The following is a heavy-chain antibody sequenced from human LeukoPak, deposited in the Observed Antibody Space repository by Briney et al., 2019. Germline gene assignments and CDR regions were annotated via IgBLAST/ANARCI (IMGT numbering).Heavy chain of an antibody. D-gene: IGHD2-15*01. Sequence: GGSLRLSCAASGFTFSNYGMHWVRQAPGKGLERVAFIRYDGSENYYADSVSGRFTISRDNSKNTLYLQMNSLRAEDTAVYYCAKGVGYCSGGSCQQFDYWGQGTLVTVSS. J-gene: IGHJ4*02. V-gene: IGHV3-30*02. CDR3: AKGVGYCSGGSCQQFDY. CDR1: GFTFSNYG. CDR2: IRYDGSEN.